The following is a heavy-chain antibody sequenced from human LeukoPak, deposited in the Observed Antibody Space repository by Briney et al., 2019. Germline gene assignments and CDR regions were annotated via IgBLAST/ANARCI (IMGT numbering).Heavy chain of an antibody. V-gene: IGHV1-8*01. D-gene: IGHD3-10*01. CDR1: GYTFTSYD. Sequence: ASVKVSCKASGYTFTSYDINRVRQATGQGLEWMGWMNPNSGNTSYAQKFQGRVTMTRNTSISTAYMELSSLRSEDTAVYYCARRYGSGSYYNVFYYYYYMDVWGKGTTVTVSS. CDR3: ARRYGSGSYYNVFYYYYYMDV. J-gene: IGHJ6*03. CDR2: MNPNSGNT.